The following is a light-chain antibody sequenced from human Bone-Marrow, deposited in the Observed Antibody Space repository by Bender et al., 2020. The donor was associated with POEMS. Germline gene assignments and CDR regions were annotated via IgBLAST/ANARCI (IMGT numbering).Light chain of an antibody. CDR2: DVS. J-gene: IGLJ1*01. Sequence: QSALTQPRSVSGSPGQSVTISCTGTSSDVGSYNYVSWYQHYPVKAPKLIIYDVSKRPSGVPDRFSGSKSGDTASLTISGLQADDEADYYCCSYAGGNSFVFGSGTMVTVL. CDR3: CSYAGGNSFV. CDR1: SSDVGSYNY. V-gene: IGLV2-11*01.